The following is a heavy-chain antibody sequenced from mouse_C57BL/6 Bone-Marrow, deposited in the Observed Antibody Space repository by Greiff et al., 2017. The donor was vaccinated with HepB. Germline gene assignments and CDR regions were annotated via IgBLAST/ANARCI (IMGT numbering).Heavy chain of an antibody. CDR1: GYAFTNYL. CDR2: INPGSGGT. D-gene: IGHD1-1*01. J-gene: IGHJ4*01. CDR3: ARSRITTVVALYYYAMDY. V-gene: IGHV1-54*01. Sequence: VQLQQSGAELVRPGTSVKVSCKASGYAFTNYLIEWVKQRPGQGLEWIGVINPGSGGTNYNEKFKGKATLTADKSSSTAYMQLSSLTSEDSAVYCCARSRITTVVALYYYAMDYWGQGTSVTVSS.